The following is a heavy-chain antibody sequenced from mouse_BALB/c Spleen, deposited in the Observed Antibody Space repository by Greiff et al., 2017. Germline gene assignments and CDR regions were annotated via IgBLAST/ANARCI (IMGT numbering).Heavy chain of an antibody. CDR2: ISSGGST. D-gene: IGHD2-3*01. J-gene: IGHJ4*01. Sequence: EVKLMESGGGLVKPGGSLKLSCAASGFTFSSYAMSWVRQTPEKRLEWVASISSGGSTYYPDSVKGRFTISRDNARNILYLQMSSLRSEDTAMYYCARGQEGGYYDYAMDYWGQGTSVTVSS. CDR3: ARGQEGGYYDYAMDY. CDR1: GFTFSSYA. V-gene: IGHV5-6-5*01.